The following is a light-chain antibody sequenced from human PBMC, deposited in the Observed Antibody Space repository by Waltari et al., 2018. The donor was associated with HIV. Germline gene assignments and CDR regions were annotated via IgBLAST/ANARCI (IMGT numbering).Light chain of an antibody. J-gene: IGKJ1*01. CDR2: HAD. Sequence: DIQMTQSPSSLSASIGDRVTITCRASQTLSNHLNWYQQKPGQGPKFLIYHADNLQNGVPPRFSGSGSGTDFTLTITSLQPEDFATYYCQQSHSIPRTFGQGTTVEI. V-gene: IGKV1-39*01. CDR1: QTLSNH. CDR3: QQSHSIPRT.